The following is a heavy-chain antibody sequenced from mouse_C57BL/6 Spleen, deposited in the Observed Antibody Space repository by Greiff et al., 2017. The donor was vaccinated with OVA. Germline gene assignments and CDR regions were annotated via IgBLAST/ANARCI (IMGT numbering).Heavy chain of an antibody. CDR3: TRESWDRYFGD. CDR2: ISRGDGYI. Sequence: EVQVVESGAGLVKPGGSLKLSCAASGFTFSSYSMSWVSQTPEKRLEWVAYISRGDGYIYYADTVKGRFTLSRDNARNTLYLQMSSLKAEDTAMYYCTRESWDRYFGDWGNGTTLTVS. D-gene: IGHD4-1*01. V-gene: IGHV5-9-1*02. CDR1: GFTFSSYS. J-gene: IGHJ2*01.